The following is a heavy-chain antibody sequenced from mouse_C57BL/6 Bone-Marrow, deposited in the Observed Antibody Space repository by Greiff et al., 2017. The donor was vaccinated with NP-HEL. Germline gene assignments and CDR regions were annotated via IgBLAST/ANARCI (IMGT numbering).Heavy chain of an antibody. J-gene: IGHJ2*01. CDR1: GYTFTSYG. Sequence: VKLVESGAELARPGASVKLSCKASGYTFTSYGISWVKQRTGQGLEWIGEIYPRSGNTYYNEKFKGKATLTADKSSSTAYMELRSLTSEDSAVYFCERCYYGSSYYFDYWGQGTTLTVSS. D-gene: IGHD1-1*01. CDR3: ERCYYGSSYYFDY. V-gene: IGHV1-81*01. CDR2: IYPRSGNT.